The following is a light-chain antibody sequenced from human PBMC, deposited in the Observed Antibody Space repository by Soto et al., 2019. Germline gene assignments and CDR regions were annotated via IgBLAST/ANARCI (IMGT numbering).Light chain of an antibody. CDR1: QTISSW. V-gene: IGKV1-5*01. Sequence: QMTQSPSTLSGSVGDRVTVTFRASQTISSWLAWYQQKPGEAPKLLIYDASALPRGVPSRFSGSGSGTKFTLTIASLQPDDFATYYCQQYETFSGTFGPGTKVDI. CDR2: DAS. J-gene: IGKJ1*01. CDR3: QQYETFSGT.